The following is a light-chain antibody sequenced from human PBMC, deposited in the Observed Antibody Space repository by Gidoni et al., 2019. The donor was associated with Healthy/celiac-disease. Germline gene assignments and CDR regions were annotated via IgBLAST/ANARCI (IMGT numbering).Light chain of an antibody. CDR1: QSISSY. CDR2: AAS. Sequence: DIQMTQPPSSLSASVGDRVTITCRASQSISSYLNWYQQKPGSAPKLLIYAASSLQSGVPSRFSGSGSGTDFTLTISSLQAEDVATYYCQQRYSTPSWTFGQGTKVEIK. CDR3: QQRYSTPSWT. V-gene: IGKV1-39*01. J-gene: IGKJ1*01.